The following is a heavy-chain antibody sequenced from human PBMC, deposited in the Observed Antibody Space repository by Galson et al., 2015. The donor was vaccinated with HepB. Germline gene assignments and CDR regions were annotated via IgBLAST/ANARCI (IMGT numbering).Heavy chain of an antibody. V-gene: IGHV3-23*01. CDR2: ISGSGGST. J-gene: IGHJ4*02. Sequence: SLRLSCAASGFTFSSYAMSWVRQAPGKGLEWVSAISGSGGSTYYADSVKGRFTISRDNSKNTLYLQMNSLRAEDTAVYYCAKDLDWNYSFDYWGQGTLVTVSS. D-gene: IGHD1-7*01. CDR1: GFTFSSYA. CDR3: AKDLDWNYSFDY.